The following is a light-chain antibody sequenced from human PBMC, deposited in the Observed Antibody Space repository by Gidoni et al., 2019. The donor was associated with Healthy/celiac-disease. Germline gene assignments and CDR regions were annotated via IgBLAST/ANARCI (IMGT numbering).Light chain of an antibody. CDR1: QSIRSY. CDR2: AAS. CDR3: HQSYSRSGLT. V-gene: IGKV1-39*01. Sequence: DIKMTQSPSSLSASVGDRVTITCRASQSIRSYLNWYQQKPGKAPKLLLYAASSLQSWVPSRFSGSGSSTDFTLTTISLQPEDFATYYCHQSYSRSGLTFGGGTKVEIK. J-gene: IGKJ4*01.